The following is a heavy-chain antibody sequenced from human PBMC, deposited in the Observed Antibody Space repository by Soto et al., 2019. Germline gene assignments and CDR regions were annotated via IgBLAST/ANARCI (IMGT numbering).Heavy chain of an antibody. Sequence: SETLSLTCTVSGGSISSGGYYWSWIRQHPGKGLEWIGYIYYSGSTYYNPSLKSRVTISVDTSKNQFSLKLSSVTAADTAVYYCARDFTDSSGPTLGMDVWGQGNTVTVSS. CDR2: IYYSGST. CDR1: GGSISSGGYY. D-gene: IGHD6-19*01. J-gene: IGHJ6*02. V-gene: IGHV4-31*03. CDR3: ARDFTDSSGPTLGMDV.